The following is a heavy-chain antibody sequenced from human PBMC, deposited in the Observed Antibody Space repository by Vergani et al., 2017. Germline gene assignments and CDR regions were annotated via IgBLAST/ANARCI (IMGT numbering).Heavy chain of an antibody. Sequence: EVQLVESGGGLVQPGGSLRLSCAASGFTVSSNYMSWVRQAPGKGLEWVSVIYSGGSTYYADSVKGRFTISRDNSKNTLYLQMNSLRAEDTAVYYCARGPGYDFWCVYSTRLVGGGGMDVWGQGP. CDR2: IYSGGST. CDR1: GFTVSSNY. V-gene: IGHV3-66*02. CDR3: ARGPGYDFWCVYSTRLVGGGGMDV. D-gene: IGHD3-3*01. J-gene: IGHJ6*02.